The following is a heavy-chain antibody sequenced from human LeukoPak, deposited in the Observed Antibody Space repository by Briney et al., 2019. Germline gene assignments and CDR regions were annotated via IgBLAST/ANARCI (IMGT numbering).Heavy chain of an antibody. CDR1: GGTFSSYA. CDR2: IIPIFGTA. Sequence: ASVKVSCKASGGTFSSYAISWVRQAPGQGLEWMGGIIPIFGTANYAQKFQGRVTITADESTSTAYMELSSLRSEDTAVYYCARVRYYYDSSGYPEQTFDYWGQGTLVTVSS. D-gene: IGHD3-22*01. CDR3: ARVRYYYDSSGYPEQTFDY. V-gene: IGHV1-69*13. J-gene: IGHJ4*02.